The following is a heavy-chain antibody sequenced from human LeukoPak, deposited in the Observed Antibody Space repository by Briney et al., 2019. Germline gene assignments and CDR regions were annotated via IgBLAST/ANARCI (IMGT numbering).Heavy chain of an antibody. CDR2: ISGSGGNT. Sequence: QPGGSLRLSCAASGFIFSNFAMSWVRQAPGEGPEWVSTISGSGGNTYYTDSVKGRFTISRDNSKNTLYLQMNSLRAEDTAVYYCAKEDYCSGGSCYWLAFDFWGQGTMVTVSS. J-gene: IGHJ3*01. V-gene: IGHV3-23*01. CDR1: GFIFSNFA. CDR3: AKEDYCSGGSCYWLAFDF. D-gene: IGHD2-15*01.